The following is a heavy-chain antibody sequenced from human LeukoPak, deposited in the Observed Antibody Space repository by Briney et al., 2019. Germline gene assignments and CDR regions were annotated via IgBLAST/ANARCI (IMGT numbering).Heavy chain of an antibody. CDR1: GYTFTGYY. J-gene: IGHJ6*03. CDR2: INPNSGGT. V-gene: IGHV1-2*02. CDR3: ARGRDFWSGFYYYMAV. D-gene: IGHD3-3*01. Sequence: ASVKVSCKASGYTFTGYYMHWVRQAPGQGLEWMGWINPNSGGTNYAEKFQGRVTMTRDTSISTTHMELSRLRCDETTAYYYARGRDFWSGFYYYMAVWGKGTTVTVSS.